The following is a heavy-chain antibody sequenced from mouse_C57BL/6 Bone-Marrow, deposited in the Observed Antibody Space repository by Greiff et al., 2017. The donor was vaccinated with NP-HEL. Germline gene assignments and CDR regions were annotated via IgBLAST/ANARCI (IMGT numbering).Heavy chain of an antibody. CDR3: ARDDGYYPFAY. CDR2: INYDGSST. CDR1: GFTFSDYY. D-gene: IGHD2-3*01. V-gene: IGHV5-16*01. J-gene: IGHJ3*01. Sequence: EVKLMESEGGLVQPGSSMKLSCTASGFTFSDYYMAWVRQVPEKGLEWVANINYDGSSTYYLDSLKSRFIISRDNAKNILHLQMSSLKSEDTATYYCARDDGYYPFAYWGQGTLVTVSA.